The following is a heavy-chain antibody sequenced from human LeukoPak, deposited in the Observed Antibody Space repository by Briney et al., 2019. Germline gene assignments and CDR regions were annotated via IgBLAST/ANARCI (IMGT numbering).Heavy chain of an antibody. J-gene: IGHJ6*02. Sequence: GRSLRLSCAASGFTFSSYGMHWVRQAPGKGLEWVAVIWYDGSNKYYADSVKGRFTISRDNSKNTLYLQMNSLRAEDTYVYYCAGMYGSVSYSYYYYGMDVWGQGTTVTVSS. V-gene: IGHV3-33*01. CDR1: GFTFSSYG. D-gene: IGHD3-10*01. CDR3: AGMYGSVSYSYYYYGMDV. CDR2: IWYDGSNK.